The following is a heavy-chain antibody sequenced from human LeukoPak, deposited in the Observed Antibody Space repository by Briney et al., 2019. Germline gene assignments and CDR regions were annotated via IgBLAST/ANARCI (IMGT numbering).Heavy chain of an antibody. D-gene: IGHD5-24*01. CDR2: IYHSGST. CDR1: GDFISSGDYY. J-gene: IGHJ4*02. V-gene: IGHV4-61*08. CDR3: ARGDGYFDY. Sequence: SETLSLTCTVSGDFISSGDYYWSWIRQPPGKGLEWIGYIYHSGSTYYNPSLKSRVTISVDTSKNQFSLKLSSVTAADTAVYYCARGDGYFDYWGQGTLVTVSS.